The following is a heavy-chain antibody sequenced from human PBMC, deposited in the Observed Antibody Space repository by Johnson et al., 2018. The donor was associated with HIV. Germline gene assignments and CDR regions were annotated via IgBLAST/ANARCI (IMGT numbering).Heavy chain of an antibody. CDR2: ISSDGSST. J-gene: IGHJ3*01. Sequence: VQLVESGGAVVQPGGSLILSCEASGFTFSSNWMHWVRQAPGKGLVWVSRISSDGSSTYYADSVKGRFTISRDNSRNTLYLQMTKLRTEETAVYYCAKGEAQEGWIQLWSYAFDFWGRGTMVTVSS. CDR3: AKGEAQEGWIQLWSYAFDF. V-gene: IGHV3-74*02. D-gene: IGHD5-18*01. CDR1: GFTFSSNW.